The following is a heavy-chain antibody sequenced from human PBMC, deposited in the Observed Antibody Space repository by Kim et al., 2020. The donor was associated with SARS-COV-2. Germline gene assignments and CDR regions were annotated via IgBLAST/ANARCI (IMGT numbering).Heavy chain of an antibody. V-gene: IGHV4-39*01. CDR1: GGSISSSSYY. Sequence: SETLSLTCTVSGGSISSSSYYWGWIRQPPGKGLEWIGSIYYSGSTYYNPSLKSRVTISVDTSKNQFSLKLSSVTAADTAVYYCARRLTHQYGSGSYYNDYWGQGTLVTVSS. CDR2: IYYSGST. D-gene: IGHD3-10*01. J-gene: IGHJ4*02. CDR3: ARRLTHQYGSGSYYNDY.